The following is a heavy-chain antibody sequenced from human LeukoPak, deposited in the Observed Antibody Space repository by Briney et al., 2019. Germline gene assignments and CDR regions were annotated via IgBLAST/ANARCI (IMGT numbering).Heavy chain of an antibody. J-gene: IGHJ4*02. CDR1: GGSFSGYY. CDR3: ARDDRPEGIAVAYFDY. Sequence: SETLSLTCAVYGGSFSGYYWSWIRQPPGKGLEWIGVINHSGSTNYNPSLKSRVTISVDTSKNQFSLKLSSVTAADTAVYYCARDDRPEGIAVAYFDYWGQGTLVTVSS. V-gene: IGHV4-34*01. CDR2: INHSGST. D-gene: IGHD6-19*01.